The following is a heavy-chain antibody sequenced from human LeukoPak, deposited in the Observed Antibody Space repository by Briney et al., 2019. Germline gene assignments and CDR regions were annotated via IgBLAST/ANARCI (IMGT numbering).Heavy chain of an antibody. CDR1: GGTFSSYA. CDR2: IIPILGIA. Sequence: GASVKVSCKASGGTFSSYAISWVRQAPGQGLEWMGRIIPILGIANYAQKFQGRVTITADKSTSTAYMELSSLGSEDTAVYYCARRAAAANDAFDIWGQGTMVTVSS. J-gene: IGHJ3*02. CDR3: ARRAAAANDAFDI. D-gene: IGHD6-13*01. V-gene: IGHV1-69*04.